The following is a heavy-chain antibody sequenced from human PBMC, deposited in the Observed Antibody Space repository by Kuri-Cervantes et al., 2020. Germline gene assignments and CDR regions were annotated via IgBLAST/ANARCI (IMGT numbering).Heavy chain of an antibody. D-gene: IGHD6-13*01. CDR2: IKQDGSEK. Sequence: ETLSLTCAASGFTFSSYWMSWVRQAPGKGLEWVANIKQDGSEKYYVDSVKGRFTISRDNAKNSLYLQMNSLRAEDTAVYYCASSTGSSWYPFSYMDVWGKGTTVTVSS. V-gene: IGHV3-7*01. CDR3: ASSTGSSWYPFSYMDV. J-gene: IGHJ6*03. CDR1: GFTFSSYW.